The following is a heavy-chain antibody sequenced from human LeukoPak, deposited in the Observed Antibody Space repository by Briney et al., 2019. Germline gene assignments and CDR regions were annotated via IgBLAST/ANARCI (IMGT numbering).Heavy chain of an antibody. J-gene: IGHJ5*02. V-gene: IGHV4-31*03. CDR1: GGSISSGGYY. CDR3: ARDNNWFDT. CDR2: FYNSERT. Sequence: SQTLSLTCTVSGGSISSGGYYWTWIRQHPGKGLEWIGHFYNSERTYYNPSPKSRVTISADTSKNQFSLRLNSVTDADTAVYYCARDNNWFDTWGQGALVTVSS.